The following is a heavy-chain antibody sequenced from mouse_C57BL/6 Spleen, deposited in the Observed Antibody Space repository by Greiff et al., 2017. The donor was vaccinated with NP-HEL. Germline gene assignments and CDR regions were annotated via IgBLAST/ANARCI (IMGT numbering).Heavy chain of an antibody. CDR3: TRTGGYYGRTWFAY. CDR1: GYTFTDYE. Sequence: VQLQQSGAELVRPGASVTLSCKASGYTFTDYEMHWVKQTPVHGLEWIGAIDPETGGTAYNQKFKGKAILTADKSSSTAYMELRSLTSEDSAVYYCTRTGGYYGRTWFAYWGQGTLVTVSA. CDR2: IDPETGGT. J-gene: IGHJ3*01. D-gene: IGHD1-1*01. V-gene: IGHV1-15*01.